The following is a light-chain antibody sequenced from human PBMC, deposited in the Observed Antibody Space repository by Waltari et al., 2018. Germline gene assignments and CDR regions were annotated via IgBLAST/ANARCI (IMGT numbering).Light chain of an antibody. V-gene: IGKV1-5*03. CDR1: RDISRW. J-gene: IGKJ1*01. Sequence: DIQMTQSPSTLSASIVYTVTIPCRASRDISRWLAGYQQKPGKAPKLLISKACTLESGVPSRFNGSGSGTQFSRTLSSLQPDDFATYYCQQYKTYSPWAFGQGTKVEIK. CDR2: KAC. CDR3: QQYKTYSPWA.